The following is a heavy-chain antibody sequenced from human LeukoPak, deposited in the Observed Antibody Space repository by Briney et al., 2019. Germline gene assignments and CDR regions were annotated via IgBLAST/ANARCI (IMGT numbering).Heavy chain of an antibody. Sequence: PGGSLRLSCAASGFTFSSYGMHWVRQSPGKGLEWVAVTWYDGSQTYYADSVKGRFTSSRDNSKNTMYLKMNSLRAEDTAVYYCARDPRGIAVAGTLDYWGQGTQVTVSS. CDR1: GFTFSSYG. D-gene: IGHD6-19*01. CDR3: ARDPRGIAVAGTLDY. V-gene: IGHV3-33*01. CDR2: TWYDGSQT. J-gene: IGHJ4*02.